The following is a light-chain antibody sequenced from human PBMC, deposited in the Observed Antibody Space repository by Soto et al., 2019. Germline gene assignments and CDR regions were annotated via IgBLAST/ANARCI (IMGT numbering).Light chain of an antibody. V-gene: IGKV1-8*01. Sequence: AIRMTQSPSSFSASTGDRVTITCRASQGISSYLAWYQQKPGKAPKLLIYAASTLQSGVPSRFSGSGSGTDFTLTISCLQSEDFATYYCQQYYSYPRTFGPGTQVDIK. CDR2: AAS. CDR1: QGISSY. CDR3: QQYYSYPRT. J-gene: IGKJ3*01.